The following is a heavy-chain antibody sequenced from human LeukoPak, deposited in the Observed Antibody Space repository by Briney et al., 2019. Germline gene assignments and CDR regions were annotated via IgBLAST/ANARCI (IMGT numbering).Heavy chain of an antibody. V-gene: IGHV3-7*01. J-gene: IGHJ4*02. D-gene: IGHD6-6*01. CDR3: ASYLKQLVPLDY. Sequence: GGSLRLSCAASGFAFSSYWMNWVRQAPGMGLEWVANIKQDGSEKYYVDSVKGRFTISRDNAKNSLYLQMNSLRAEDTAVYYCASYLKQLVPLDYWGQGTLVTVSS. CDR2: IKQDGSEK. CDR1: GFAFSSYW.